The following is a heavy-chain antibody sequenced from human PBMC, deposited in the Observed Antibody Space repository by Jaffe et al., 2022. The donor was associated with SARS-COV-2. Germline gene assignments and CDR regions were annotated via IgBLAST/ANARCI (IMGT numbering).Heavy chain of an antibody. J-gene: IGHJ6*02. CDR1: GYTFTGYY. V-gene: IGHV1-2*02. D-gene: IGHD3-10*01. CDR3: ATSAVVRGVIMDYYYGMDV. Sequence: QVQLVQSGAEVKKPGASVKVSCKASGYTFTGYYMHWVRQAPGQGLEWMGWINPNSGGTNYAQKFQGRVTMTRDTSISTAYMELSRLRSDDTAVYYCATSAVVRGVIMDYYYGMDVWGQGTTVTVSS. CDR2: INPNSGGT.